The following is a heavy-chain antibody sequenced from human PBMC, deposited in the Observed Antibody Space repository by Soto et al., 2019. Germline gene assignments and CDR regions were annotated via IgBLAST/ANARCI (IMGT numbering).Heavy chain of an antibody. CDR3: ASASVRGVIIRTMDV. V-gene: IGHV1-18*01. CDR1: GYTFTSYG. J-gene: IGHJ6*02. CDR2: ISAYNGNT. D-gene: IGHD3-10*01. Sequence: ASVKVSCKASGYTFTSYGISWVRQAPGQGLEWMGWISAYNGNTNYAQKLQGRVTMTTDTSTSTAYMELRSLRSDDTAVYYCASASVRGVIIRTMDVWGQGTTVTVSS.